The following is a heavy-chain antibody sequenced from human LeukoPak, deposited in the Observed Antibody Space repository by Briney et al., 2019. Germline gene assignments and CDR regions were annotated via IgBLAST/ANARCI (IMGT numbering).Heavy chain of an antibody. CDR3: ARAPDYYYDSSGPHFDY. CDR2: VSAYNGNT. Sequence: ASVKVSCKASGYTFTSYGISWVRQAPGQGLEWMGWVSAYNGNTNYAQKLQGRVTMTTDTSTSTAYMELRSLRSDDTAVYYCARAPDYYYDSSGPHFDYWGQGTLVTVSS. D-gene: IGHD3-22*01. J-gene: IGHJ4*02. CDR1: GYTFTSYG. V-gene: IGHV1-18*01.